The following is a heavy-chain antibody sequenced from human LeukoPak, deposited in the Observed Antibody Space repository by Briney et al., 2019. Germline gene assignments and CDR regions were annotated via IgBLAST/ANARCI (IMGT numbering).Heavy chain of an antibody. J-gene: IGHJ5*02. V-gene: IGHV3-21*01. CDR3: ARGGAAAAPNWFDP. CDR2: ISSSSSYI. Sequence: GGSLRLSCAASGFTFSSYSMNWVRQAPGKGLEWFSSISSSSSYIYYADSVKGRFTISRDNAKNSLYLQMNSLRAEDTAVYYCARGGAAAAPNWFDPWGQGTLVTVSS. D-gene: IGHD6-13*01. CDR1: GFTFSSYS.